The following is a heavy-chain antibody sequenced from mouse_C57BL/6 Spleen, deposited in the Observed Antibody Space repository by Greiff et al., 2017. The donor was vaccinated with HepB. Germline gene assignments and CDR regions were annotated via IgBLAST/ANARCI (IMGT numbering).Heavy chain of an antibody. CDR2: ISSGSSTI. CDR3: ATYYGYDEGFAY. D-gene: IGHD2-2*01. Sequence: EVQRVESGGGLVKPGGSLKLSCAASGFTFSDYGMHWVRQAPEKGLEWVAYISSGSSTIYYADTVKGRFTISRDNAKNTLFLQMTSLRSEDTAMYYCATYYGYDEGFAYWGQGTLVTVSA. J-gene: IGHJ3*01. V-gene: IGHV5-17*01. CDR1: GFTFSDYG.